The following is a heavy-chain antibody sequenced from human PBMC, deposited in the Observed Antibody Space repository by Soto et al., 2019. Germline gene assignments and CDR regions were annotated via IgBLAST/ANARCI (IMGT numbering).Heavy chain of an antibody. D-gene: IGHD2-2*01. V-gene: IGHV1-69*13. CDR1: GGTFSSYA. CDR2: IIPIFGTA. Sequence: ASVKVSCKASGGTFSSYAISWVRQAPGQGLEWMGGIIPIFGTANYAQKFQGRVTVTADGSTRKAYMGLSSLRSEDTAVYYCAREEYCSSTSCYAEGYYYYYGMDVWGQGTTVTVSS. J-gene: IGHJ6*02. CDR3: AREEYCSSTSCYAEGYYYYYGMDV.